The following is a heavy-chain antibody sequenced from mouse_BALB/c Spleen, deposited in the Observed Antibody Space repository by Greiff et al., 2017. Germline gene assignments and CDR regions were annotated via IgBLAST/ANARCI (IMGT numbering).Heavy chain of an antibody. CDR1: GFSLTSYG. CDR2: IWAGGST. V-gene: IGHV2-9*02. D-gene: IGHD3-2*01. CDR3: ARDGTETGYFDV. J-gene: IGHJ1*01. Sequence: VKLMESGPGLVAPSQSLSITCTVSGFSLTSYGVHWVRQPPGKGLEWLGVIWAGGSTNYNSALMSRLSISKANSKSQVFLKMNRLQTDDTAMYYCARDGTETGYFDVWGAGTTVTVSS.